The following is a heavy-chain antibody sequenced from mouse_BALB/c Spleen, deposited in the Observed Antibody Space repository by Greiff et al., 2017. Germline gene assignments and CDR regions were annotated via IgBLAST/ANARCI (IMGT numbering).Heavy chain of an antibody. CDR1: GYTFTSYW. D-gene: IGHD1-1*01. Sequence: VQLQQSGAELAKPGASVKMSCKASGYTFTSYWMHWVKQRPGQGLEWIGYINPSTGYTEYNQKFKDKATLTADKSSSTAYMQLSSLTSEDSAVYYCANYGSSHLWYCDVWGAGTTVTVSS. V-gene: IGHV1-7*01. CDR3: ANYGSSHLWYCDV. CDR2: INPSTGYT. J-gene: IGHJ1*01.